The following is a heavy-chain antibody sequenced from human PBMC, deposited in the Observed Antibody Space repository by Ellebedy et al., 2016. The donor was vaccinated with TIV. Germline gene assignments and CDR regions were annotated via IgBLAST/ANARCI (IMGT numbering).Heavy chain of an antibody. Sequence: GESLKISCKGSGYSFTSHWIGWVRQMPGKGLEWMGIIYPRDSDTRYSPSFQGQVTVSADKSISTAYLHWNTLKASDTAIYYCAREGGDAFDIWGQGTMVIVSS. V-gene: IGHV5-51*01. J-gene: IGHJ3*02. CDR1: GYSFTSHW. D-gene: IGHD3-16*01. CDR3: AREGGDAFDI. CDR2: IYPRDSDT.